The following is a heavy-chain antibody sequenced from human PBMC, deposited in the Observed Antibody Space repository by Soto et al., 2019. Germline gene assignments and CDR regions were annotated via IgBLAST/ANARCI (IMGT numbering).Heavy chain of an antibody. Sequence: GGSLRLSCAASGFTFSSYSMNWVRQAPGKGLEWVSSISSSSSYIYYADSVKGRFTISRDNAKNSLYLQMNSLRAEDTAVYYCARDYDYVWGSYRRDYYYYGMDVWGQGTTVTVSS. CDR2: ISSSSSYI. V-gene: IGHV3-21*01. CDR1: GFTFSSYS. D-gene: IGHD3-16*02. CDR3: ARDYDYVWGSYRRDYYYYGMDV. J-gene: IGHJ6*02.